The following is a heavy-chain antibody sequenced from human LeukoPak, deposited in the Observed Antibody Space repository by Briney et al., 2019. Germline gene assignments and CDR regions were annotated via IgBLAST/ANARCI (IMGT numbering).Heavy chain of an antibody. CDR2: ISSSSSYI. CDR1: GFTFSSYS. D-gene: IGHD3-22*01. Sequence: GGSLRLSCAASGFTFSSYSMNWVRQAPGKGLEWVSSISSSSSYIYYADSVEGRFTISRDNAKNSLYLQMNSLRAEDTAVYYYATLRGIYYDSSGYYLDYWGQGTLVTVSS. J-gene: IGHJ4*02. CDR3: ATLRGIYYDSSGYYLDY. V-gene: IGHV3-21*01.